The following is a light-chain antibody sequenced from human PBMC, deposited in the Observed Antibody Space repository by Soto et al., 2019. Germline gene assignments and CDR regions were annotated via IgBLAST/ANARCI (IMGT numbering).Light chain of an antibody. Sequence: DIQMTQSPSSLSASVGDRVTITCRASQGIRNDLGWYQQKPGKAPKRLIYAAASLQSGVPSRCSGNGVGTYFTLTINSLQPEYFAPYHCLQHNTYPLTCGGGTEVEI. J-gene: IGKJ4*01. CDR3: LQHNTYPLT. V-gene: IGKV1-17*01. CDR1: QGIRND. CDR2: AAA.